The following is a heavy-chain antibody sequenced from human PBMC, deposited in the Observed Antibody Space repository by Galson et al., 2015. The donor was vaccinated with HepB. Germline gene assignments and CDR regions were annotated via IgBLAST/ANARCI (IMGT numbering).Heavy chain of an antibody. CDR1: GLTFSSYA. J-gene: IGHJ4*02. CDR2: ISGRGDNT. CDR3: AKEIYMGGPLFDC. Sequence: SLRLSCAASGLTFSSYAMSWVRQAPGKGLEWVSVISGRGDNTYYADSVKGRFTISRDNSRNTLFLQMNSLRAEDTAVYYCAKEIYMGGPLFDCWGQGTLVTVSS. V-gene: IGHV3-23*01. D-gene: IGHD1-26*01.